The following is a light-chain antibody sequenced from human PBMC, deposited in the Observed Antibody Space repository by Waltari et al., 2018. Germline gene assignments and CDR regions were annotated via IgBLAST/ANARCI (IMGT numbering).Light chain of an antibody. CDR3: ATWDDGLSGVV. CDR2: LNN. J-gene: IGLJ3*02. Sequence: QSVLTQPPSASGTPGQRVTISCSGSSPNIGSNTVTWYPPLPGPAPTPLIYLNNRRPSGVPDRFSGSKSGTSASLAISGLQSEDEALYYCATWDDGLSGVVFGGGTKVTVL. CDR1: SPNIGSNT. V-gene: IGLV1-44*01.